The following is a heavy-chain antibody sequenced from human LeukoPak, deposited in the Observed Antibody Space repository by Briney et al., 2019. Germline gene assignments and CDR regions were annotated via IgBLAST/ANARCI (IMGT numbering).Heavy chain of an antibody. CDR2: VDPEDGET. V-gene: IGHV1-69-2*01. J-gene: IGHJ6*03. D-gene: IGHD1-1*01. CDR1: GYTFTDYY. Sequence: ASVKISCKVSGYTFTDYYMHWVQQAPGKGLEWMGLVDPEDGETIYAEKFQGRVTITADTSTDTAYMELSSLRSEDTAVYYCATRATGTKHYYYYMGVWGKGTTVTVSS. CDR3: ATRATGTKHYYYYMGV.